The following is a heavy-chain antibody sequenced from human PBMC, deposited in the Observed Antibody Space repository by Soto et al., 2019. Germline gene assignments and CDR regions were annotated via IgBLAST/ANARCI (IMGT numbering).Heavy chain of an antibody. J-gene: IGHJ4*02. Sequence: GGSLRLSCAASGFMFSSYNIHWVRQAAGKGLEWVAVIWYDGTYRYYADSVKGRFTISRDNSKNTLYLQMDSLRAEDTAVYYCMTNSGSYESGYWGQGTLVTVSS. CDR3: MTNSGSYESGY. V-gene: IGHV3-33*01. D-gene: IGHD1-26*01. CDR1: GFMFSSYN. CDR2: IWYDGTYR.